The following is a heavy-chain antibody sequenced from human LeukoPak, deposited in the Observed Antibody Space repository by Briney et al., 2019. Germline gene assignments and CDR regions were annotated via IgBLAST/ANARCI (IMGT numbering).Heavy chain of an antibody. CDR3: ASRDGWSGSYHGFDP. Sequence: SETLSLTCAVYGGSFSGYYWSWIRQPPGKGLGWIGEINHSGSTNYNPSLKSRVTISVDTSKNQFSLKLSSVTAADTAVYYCASRDGWSGSYHGFDPWGQGTLVTVSS. D-gene: IGHD1-26*01. V-gene: IGHV4-34*01. CDR1: GGSFSGYY. J-gene: IGHJ5*02. CDR2: INHSGST.